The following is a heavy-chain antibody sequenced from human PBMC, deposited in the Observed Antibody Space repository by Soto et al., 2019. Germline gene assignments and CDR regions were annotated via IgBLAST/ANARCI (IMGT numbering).Heavy chain of an antibody. Sequence: PGGSLRLSCAASGFTFSSYAMSWVRQAPGKGLEWVSGISGSGGSTYYADSVKGRFTISRDNSKNTLYLQMNSLRAEDTAVYYCAKGYCSSTSCSYDYWGQGTLVTVSS. J-gene: IGHJ4*02. CDR2: ISGSGGST. CDR3: AKGYCSSTSCSYDY. CDR1: GFTFSSYA. V-gene: IGHV3-23*01. D-gene: IGHD2-2*01.